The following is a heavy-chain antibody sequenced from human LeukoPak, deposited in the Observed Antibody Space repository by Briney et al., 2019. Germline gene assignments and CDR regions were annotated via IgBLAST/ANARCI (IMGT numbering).Heavy chain of an antibody. Sequence: SETLSLTCTVSGGSISSSSYYWGWIRQPPGKGLEWIGEINHSGSTNYNPSLKSRVTISVDTSKNQFSLKLSSVTAADTAVYYCARGPHCSSTSCYRYYYYMDVWGKGTTVTVSS. CDR3: ARGPHCSSTSCYRYYYYMDV. J-gene: IGHJ6*03. CDR2: INHSGST. CDR1: GGSISSSSYY. D-gene: IGHD2-2*02. V-gene: IGHV4-39*07.